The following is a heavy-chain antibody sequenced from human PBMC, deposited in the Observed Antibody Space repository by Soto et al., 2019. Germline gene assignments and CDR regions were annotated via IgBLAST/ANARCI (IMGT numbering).Heavy chain of an antibody. J-gene: IGHJ6*02. CDR2: FYSGGS. Sequence: SETLSLTCTVSGGFVNSDTHSWSWIRQTPGKRLEWIGFFYSGGSNKNTSLSSRVTMSVDTSKNQFSLKLRSVIVADTAVYHCARFVRSCSATACSTREDVWGQGTTVTVSS. CDR3: ARFVRSCSATACSTREDV. CDR1: GGFVNSDTHS. D-gene: IGHD2-15*01. V-gene: IGHV4-61*01.